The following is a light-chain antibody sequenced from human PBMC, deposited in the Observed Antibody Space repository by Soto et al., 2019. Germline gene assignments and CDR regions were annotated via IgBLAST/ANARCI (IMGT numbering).Light chain of an antibody. CDR1: QSVSSN. CDR3: QQYNNCPPIT. J-gene: IGKJ5*01. Sequence: EIVMTQSPATLSVSPGERATLSCRASQSVSSNLAWYQQKPGQAPRLLIYGASTRATGIPARFSGSGSGTEFTLTISSLQSDVFAVYYCQQYNNCPPITFGQGIRLEIK. CDR2: GAS. V-gene: IGKV3-15*01.